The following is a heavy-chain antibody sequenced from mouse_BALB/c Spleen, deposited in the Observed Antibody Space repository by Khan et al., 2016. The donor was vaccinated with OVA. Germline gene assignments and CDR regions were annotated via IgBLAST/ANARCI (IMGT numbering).Heavy chain of an antibody. CDR3: AGEFPTY. Sequence: EVQLQESGPDLVKPSQSLSLTCTVAGYSITSGYNWHWIRQFPGNKLEWMGYIHFSGSTSYNPSLKSRISITRDTSKNQFFLQLNSVTTEDTSTYYGAGEFPTYWGQGTLVTVSA. V-gene: IGHV3-1*02. CDR2: IHFSGST. CDR1: GYSITSGYN. J-gene: IGHJ3*01.